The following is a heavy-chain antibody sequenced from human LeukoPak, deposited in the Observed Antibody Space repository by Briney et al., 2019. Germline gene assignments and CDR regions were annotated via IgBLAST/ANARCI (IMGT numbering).Heavy chain of an antibody. Sequence: ASVKVSCKTSGYTFSTYGIAWVRQAPGQGLEWMGWIIVYNGNTKYAQKFRGRVNMTTDTSTSTAYMELAYLRSDDTAVYYCARVQQWELRGAFDIWGQGTMVTVSS. CDR2: IIVYNGNT. CDR1: GYTFSTYG. V-gene: IGHV1-18*01. J-gene: IGHJ3*02. D-gene: IGHD1-26*01. CDR3: ARVQQWELRGAFDI.